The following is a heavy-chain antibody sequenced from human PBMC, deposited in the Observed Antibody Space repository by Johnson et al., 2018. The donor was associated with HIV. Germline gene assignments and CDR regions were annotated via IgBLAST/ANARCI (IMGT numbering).Heavy chain of an antibody. CDR1: GFTFDDYG. CDR2: INWNGGST. Sequence: VQLVESGGGVVRPGGSLRLSCAASGFTFDDYGMSWVRQAPGKGLEWVSGINWNGGSTGYADSVKGRFTISSDNSKNTLYLQMNSLRAEDTAVYYFAKFLPGHDAFDIWGQGTKVTVSS. J-gene: IGHJ3*02. CDR3: AKFLPGHDAFDI. V-gene: IGHV3-20*04. D-gene: IGHD1-14*01.